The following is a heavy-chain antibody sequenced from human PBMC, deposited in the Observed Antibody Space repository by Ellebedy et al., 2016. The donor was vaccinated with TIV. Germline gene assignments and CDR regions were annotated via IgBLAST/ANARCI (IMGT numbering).Heavy chain of an antibody. CDR3: ARQVGLRFFDWLTTRGGMDV. CDR1: GGSFSGYY. J-gene: IGHJ6*02. V-gene: IGHV4-34*01. CDR2: VNHSGST. Sequence: SETLSLTCAVYGGSFSGYYWNWIRQPPGKGLEWVGEVNHSGSTNYNPSLKSRLTISVDTSKNQFSLKLTSVTAADTAVYYCARQVGLRFFDWLTTRGGMDVWGQGTTVTVSS. D-gene: IGHD3-9*01.